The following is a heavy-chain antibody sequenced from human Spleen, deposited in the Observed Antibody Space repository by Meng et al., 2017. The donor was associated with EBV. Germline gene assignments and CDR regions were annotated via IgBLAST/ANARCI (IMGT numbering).Heavy chain of an antibody. CDR1: GVPISSRCYY. D-gene: IGHD3-10*01. Sequence: LEESLRGLVQPSAPLYRHSTVSGVPISSRCYYWRWSRQTLGKGLEWIASVVYSGSTYYNPSLMSRLTISVVTSTNQISLKVGSVTAADTAVYYCARDERFGEIFIKWFDPWDQGTLVTVSS. CDR3: ARDERFGEIFIKWFDP. V-gene: IGHV4-39*07. J-gene: IGHJ5*02. CDR2: VVYSGST.